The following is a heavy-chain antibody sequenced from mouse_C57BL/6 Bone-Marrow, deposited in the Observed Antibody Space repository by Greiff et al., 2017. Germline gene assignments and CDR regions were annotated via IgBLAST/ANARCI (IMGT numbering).Heavy chain of an antibody. CDR3: AKTFYGNYWYFDV. CDR1: GFSLTSYG. D-gene: IGHD2-10*01. J-gene: IGHJ1*03. CDR2: IWRGGST. Sequence: QVQLQQSGPGLVQPSQSLSITCTVSGFSLTSYGVHWVRQSPGKGLEWLGVIWRGGSTDYNAAFMSRLSITKDNSKSQVFFKMNSLQADDTAIYYCAKTFYGNYWYFDVWGTETTVTVSS. V-gene: IGHV2-5*01.